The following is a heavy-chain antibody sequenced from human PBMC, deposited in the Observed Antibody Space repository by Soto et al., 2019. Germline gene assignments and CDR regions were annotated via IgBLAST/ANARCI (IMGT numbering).Heavy chain of an antibody. Sequence: GGSLRLSCAASGFTFSSYAMSWVRQAPGKGLEWVSAISGSGGSTYYADSVKGRFTISRANSKNTLYLQMNSLRAEDTAVYYCAKDRDIVVVVAAKESDYWGQGTLVTVSS. CDR1: GFTFSSYA. D-gene: IGHD2-15*01. V-gene: IGHV3-23*01. CDR2: ISGSGGST. CDR3: AKDRDIVVVVAAKESDY. J-gene: IGHJ4*02.